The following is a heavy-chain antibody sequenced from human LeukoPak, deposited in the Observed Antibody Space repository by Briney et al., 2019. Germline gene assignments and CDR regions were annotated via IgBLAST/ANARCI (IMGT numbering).Heavy chain of an antibody. CDR1: GFTFGDYA. CDR2: IRSKAYGGTT. V-gene: IGHV3-49*04. J-gene: IGHJ4*02. Sequence: PGGPLRLSCTASGFTFGDYAMSWVRQAPGKGLEWVGFIRSKAYGGTTEYAASVKGRFTISRDDSKSIAYLQMNSLKTEDTAVYYCTRGARSGSYYSFDYWGQGTLVTVSS. D-gene: IGHD1-26*01. CDR3: TRGARSGSYYSFDY.